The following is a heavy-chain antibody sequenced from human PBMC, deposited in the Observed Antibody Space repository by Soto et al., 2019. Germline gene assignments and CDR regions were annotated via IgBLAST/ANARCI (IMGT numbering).Heavy chain of an antibody. CDR3: TRADPTVTLSVFDP. Sequence: QVQLVESGGGVVKPGRSLRLSCAASGFIFSSYAMHWVRQAPGKGLEWVAVISYDGSSKYYADSVKGRFTISRDNSKNTLYLQMNSLSAEDTAVYYCTRADPTVTLSVFDPWGQGTLVTVSS. CDR1: GFIFSSYA. V-gene: IGHV3-30-3*01. J-gene: IGHJ5*02. CDR2: ISYDGSSK. D-gene: IGHD4-17*01.